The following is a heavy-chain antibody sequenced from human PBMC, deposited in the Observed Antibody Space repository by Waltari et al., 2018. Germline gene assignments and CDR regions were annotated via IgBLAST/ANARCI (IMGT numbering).Heavy chain of an antibody. CDR3: SASLIDY. V-gene: IGHV3-23*01. CDR2: IRGSGGSP. Sequence: EVQLLESGGGLVQPGGSLRLSCAASGFTFSSYAMSWVRQAPGKGLEWVSVIRGSGGSPYYADSVKGRFTSSGDNSKNSLYLQMNSLRAEDTAVYYCSASLIDYWGQGTLVTVSS. CDR1: GFTFSSYA. J-gene: IGHJ4*02.